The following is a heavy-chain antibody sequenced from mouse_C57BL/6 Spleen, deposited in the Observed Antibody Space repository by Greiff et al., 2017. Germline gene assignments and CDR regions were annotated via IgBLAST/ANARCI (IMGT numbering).Heavy chain of an antibody. J-gene: IGHJ2*01. Sequence: VQLQQSGAELVRPGASVKLSCTASGFNIKDYYMHWVKQRPEQGLEWIGRIDPEDGDTEYAPKFQGKATMTADTSSNTAYLQLSSLTSEDTAVYYCTTSLITTVVATKGYWGQGTTLTVSS. D-gene: IGHD1-1*01. CDR2: IDPEDGDT. CDR3: TTSLITTVVATKGY. V-gene: IGHV14-1*01. CDR1: GFNIKDYY.